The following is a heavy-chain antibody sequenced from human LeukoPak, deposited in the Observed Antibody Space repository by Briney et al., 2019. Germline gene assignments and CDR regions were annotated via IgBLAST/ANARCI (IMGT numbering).Heavy chain of an antibody. J-gene: IGHJ3*02. CDR1: GGSISSSSYY. CDR2: IYYSGST. CDR3: ARSSVLLWFGDLAAPSAFDI. Sequence: SETLSLTCTVSGGSISSSSYYWGWIRQPPGRGLEWIGSIYYSGSTYYNPSLKSRVTISVDTSKNQFSLKLSSVTAADTAVYYCARSSVLLWFGDLAAPSAFDIWGQGTMVTVSS. D-gene: IGHD3-10*01. V-gene: IGHV4-39*07.